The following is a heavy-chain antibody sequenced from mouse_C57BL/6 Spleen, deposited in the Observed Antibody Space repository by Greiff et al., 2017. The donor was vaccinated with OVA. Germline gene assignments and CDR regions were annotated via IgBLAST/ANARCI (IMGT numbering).Heavy chain of an antibody. CDR1: GFTFSDYG. D-gene: IGHD1-1*01. Sequence: EVKLVESGGGLVKPGGSLKLSCAASGFTFSDYGMHWVRQAPEKGLEWVAYISSGSSTIYYADTVKGRFTISRDNAKNTLFLQMTSLRSEDTAMYYCARYGSRYWYFDVWGTGTTVTVSS. CDR2: ISSGSSTI. V-gene: IGHV5-17*01. J-gene: IGHJ1*03. CDR3: ARYGSRYWYFDV.